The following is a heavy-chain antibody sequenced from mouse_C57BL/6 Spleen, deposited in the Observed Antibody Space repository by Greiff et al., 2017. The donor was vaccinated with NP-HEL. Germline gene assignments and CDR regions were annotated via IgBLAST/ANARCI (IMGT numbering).Heavy chain of an antibody. CDR1: GYTFTSYW. Sequence: QVQLKQSGAELVKPGASVKLSCKASGYTFTSYWMHWVKQRPGQGLEWIGMIHPNSGSTNYNEKFKSKATLTVDKSSSTAYMQLSSLTSEDSAVYYCARSATVVDYWGQGTTLTVSS. V-gene: IGHV1-64*01. D-gene: IGHD1-1*01. J-gene: IGHJ2*01. CDR2: IHPNSGST. CDR3: ARSATVVDY.